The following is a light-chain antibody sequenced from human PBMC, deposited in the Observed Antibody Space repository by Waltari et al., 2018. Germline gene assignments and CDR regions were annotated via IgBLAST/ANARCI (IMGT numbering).Light chain of an antibody. CDR3: QQYHDYSA. CDR2: KAF. V-gene: IGKV1-5*03. CDR1: QSILTW. J-gene: IGKJ2*01. Sequence: DTQMTQSPSTLSASVGDRVSNTCRASQSILTWLAWYPQKPGKSPRLLIYKAFNLESGVPGRFSGSASGTEFNLTISSLQPDDSATYYCQQYHDYSAFGQGTKLEIK.